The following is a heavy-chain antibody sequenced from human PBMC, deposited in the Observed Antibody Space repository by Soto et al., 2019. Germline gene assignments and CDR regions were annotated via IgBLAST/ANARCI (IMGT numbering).Heavy chain of an antibody. CDR3: ADSWLPTSY. J-gene: IGHJ4*02. Sequence: HPGGSLRLSCAAAGFSFSHYWMHWVRQAPGKGLVWVSRISPDGRTTTYADSVKGRFTISRDNAKSTLYLQMNSLTVEDGAVYYCADSWLPTSYWGPGTLVTSPQ. CDR1: GFSFSHYW. V-gene: IGHV3-74*01. D-gene: IGHD3-10*01. CDR2: ISPDGRTT.